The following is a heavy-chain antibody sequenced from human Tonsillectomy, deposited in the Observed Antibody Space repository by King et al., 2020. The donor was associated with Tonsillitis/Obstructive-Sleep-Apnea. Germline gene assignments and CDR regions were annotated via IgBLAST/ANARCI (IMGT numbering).Heavy chain of an antibody. J-gene: IGHJ4*02. V-gene: IGHV3-74*01. CDR3: ARDGTGFYGDYDGTLFDY. Sequence: VQLVESGGGLVQPGGSRRLSCASSGFTFSSYWMHWVRQAPGKGLVWVSRINSDGSSTSYADSVKGRFTISRDNAKNTLYVQMNSLRAEDTAVYYCARDGTGFYGDYDGTLFDYWGQGTLVTVSS. D-gene: IGHD4-17*01. CDR1: GFTFSSYW. CDR2: INSDGSST.